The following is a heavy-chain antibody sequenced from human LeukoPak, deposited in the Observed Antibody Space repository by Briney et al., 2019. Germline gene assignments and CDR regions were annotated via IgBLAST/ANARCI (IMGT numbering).Heavy chain of an antibody. CDR2: IRYDGSNK. CDR1: GFTFSSYG. J-gene: IGHJ4*02. Sequence: GGSLRLSCAASGFTFSSYGMHWVRQAPGKGLEWVAFIRYDGSNKYYADSVKGRFTISRDNAKNTLYLQMNSLRAEDTAVYYCARARLWFGEFSDYWGQGTLVTVSS. V-gene: IGHV3-30*02. CDR3: ARARLWFGEFSDY. D-gene: IGHD3-10*01.